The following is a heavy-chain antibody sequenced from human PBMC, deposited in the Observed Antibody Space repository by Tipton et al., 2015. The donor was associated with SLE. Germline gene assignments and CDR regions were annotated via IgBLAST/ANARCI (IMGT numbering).Heavy chain of an antibody. CDR1: GGSFSGYY. D-gene: IGHD1-14*01. V-gene: IGHV4-34*01. CDR2: IDHSGST. CDR3: ARGNEVSLDY. Sequence: TLSLTCAVYGGSFSGYYWSWIRQPPEKGLEWIGEIDHSGSTNYNPSLKSRVTISVDTSKNQFSLKLSSVTAADTAVYYCARGNEVSLDYWGQGTLVTVSS. J-gene: IGHJ4*02.